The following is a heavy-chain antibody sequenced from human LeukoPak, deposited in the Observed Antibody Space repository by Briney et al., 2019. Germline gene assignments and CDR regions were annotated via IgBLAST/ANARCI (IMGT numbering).Heavy chain of an antibody. CDR1: GFSINSGYF. D-gene: IGHD3-22*01. CDR2: IYYSGRT. V-gene: IGHV4-38-2*01. CDR3: ARRRYYDSSGYLE. J-gene: IGHJ1*01. Sequence: SETLSLTCAVSGFSINSGYFWAWIRQPPGKGLEWIGTIYYSGRTYYSPSLKSRVTLSVDMSNNQFSLTLSSVTAADTALYFCARRRYYDSSGYLEWGQGTLVTVSS.